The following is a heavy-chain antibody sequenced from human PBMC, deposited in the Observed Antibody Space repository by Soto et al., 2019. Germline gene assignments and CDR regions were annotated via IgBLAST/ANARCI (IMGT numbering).Heavy chain of an antibody. D-gene: IGHD3-3*01. CDR1: GYTFTSYV. CDR2: ISAYNGNT. J-gene: IGHJ6*03. Sequence: GASVKVSCKASGYTFTSYVISWVRQAPGQGLEWMGWISAYNGNTNYAQKLQGRVTMTTDTSTSTAYMELRSLRSDDTAVYYCATTPSSYDFWSGYYSRYYYYYMDVWGKGTTVTVSS. CDR3: ATTPSSYDFWSGYYSRYYYYYMDV. V-gene: IGHV1-18*01.